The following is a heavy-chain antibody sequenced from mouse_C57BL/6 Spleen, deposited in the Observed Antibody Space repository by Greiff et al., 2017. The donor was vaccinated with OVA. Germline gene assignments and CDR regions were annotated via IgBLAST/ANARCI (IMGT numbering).Heavy chain of an antibody. CDR3: ARRGELGQGFAY. D-gene: IGHD4-1*01. Sequence: QVQLKQPGAELVRPGSSVKLSCKASGYTFTSYWMHWVKQRPIQGLEWIGNIDPSDSETHYNQKFKDKATLTVDKSSSTAYMQLSSLTSEDSAVYYCARRGELGQGFAYWGQGTLVTVSA. CDR2: IDPSDSET. CDR1: GYTFTSYW. J-gene: IGHJ3*01. V-gene: IGHV1-52*01.